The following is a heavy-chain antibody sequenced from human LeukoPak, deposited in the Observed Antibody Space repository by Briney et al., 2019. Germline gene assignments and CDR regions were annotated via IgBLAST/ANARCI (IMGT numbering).Heavy chain of an antibody. D-gene: IGHD5-18*01. CDR1: GFTFSSYA. V-gene: IGHV3-23*01. Sequence: GGSLRLSCAASGFTFSSYAMSWVRQAPGKGLEWVSAISGSGGSTCYADSVKGRFTISRDNSKNTLYLQMNSLRAEDTAIYYCAKDQAAMVVNYFDYWGQGTLVTVSS. CDR3: AKDQAAMVVNYFDY. CDR2: ISGSGGST. J-gene: IGHJ4*02.